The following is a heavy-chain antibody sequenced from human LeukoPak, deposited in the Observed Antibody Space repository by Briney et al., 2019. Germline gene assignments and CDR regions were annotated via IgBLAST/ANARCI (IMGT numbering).Heavy chain of an antibody. V-gene: IGHV4-38-2*02. J-gene: IGHJ4*02. CDR1: NFSISSGYY. Sequence: SETLSLTCTVSNFSISSGYYWSWIRQPPGKGLEWIGSIYHSGTTYYNPSLKSRVTISVDTSKNQFSLNLSSVTAADTAVYYCARVSRGYDILYWGQGTLVTVSS. CDR3: ARVSRGYDILY. D-gene: IGHD3-9*01. CDR2: IYHSGTT.